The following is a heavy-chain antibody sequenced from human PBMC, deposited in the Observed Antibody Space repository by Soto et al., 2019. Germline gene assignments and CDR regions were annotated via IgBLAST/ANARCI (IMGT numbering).Heavy chain of an antibody. D-gene: IGHD1-26*01. CDR3: ARDIRIGWELPSDAFDI. Sequence: ASVKVSCKASGYTFTGYYMHWVRQAPGQGLEWMGWINPNSGGTNYAQKFQGRATMTRDTSISTAYMELSRLRSDDTAVYYCARDIRIGWELPSDAFDIWGQGTMVTVSS. CDR1: GYTFTGYY. CDR2: INPNSGGT. V-gene: IGHV1-2*02. J-gene: IGHJ3*02.